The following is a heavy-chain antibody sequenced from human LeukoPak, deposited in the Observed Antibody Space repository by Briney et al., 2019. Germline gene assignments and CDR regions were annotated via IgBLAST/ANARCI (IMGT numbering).Heavy chain of an antibody. CDR1: GGSISSYY. J-gene: IGHJ4*02. CDR2: INYSGRT. CDR3: ARGGGYSGYDFGY. Sequence: SETLSLTCTVSGGSISSYYWSWIRQPPGKGLEWIGYINYSGRTNYNPSLKSRVTISVDTSKNQFSLNLSSVTAADTAVYYCARGGGYSGYDFGYWGQGTLVTVSS. V-gene: IGHV4-59*01. D-gene: IGHD5-12*01.